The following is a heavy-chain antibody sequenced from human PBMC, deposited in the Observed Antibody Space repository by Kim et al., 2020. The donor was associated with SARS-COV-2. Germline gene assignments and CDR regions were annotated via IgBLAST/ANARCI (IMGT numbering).Heavy chain of an antibody. CDR3: VRDRRTEWFDP. V-gene: IGHV4-31*03. J-gene: IGHJ5*02. Sequence: SETLSLTCTVSGGSISSGGYYWSWIRQHPGKGLEWIGYIYYSGSTYYNPSLKSRVTISVDTSKNQFSLKLSSVTAADTAVYYCVRDRRTEWFDPWGQGTLVTVSS. CDR2: IYYSGST. CDR1: GGSISSGGYY.